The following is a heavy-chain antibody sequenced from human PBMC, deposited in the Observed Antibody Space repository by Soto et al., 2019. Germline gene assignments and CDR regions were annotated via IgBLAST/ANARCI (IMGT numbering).Heavy chain of an antibody. CDR2: INHSGST. J-gene: IGHJ4*02. V-gene: IGHV4-34*01. D-gene: IGHD3-9*01. CDR3: ARGRVRDYDILTCHTPQSNQTLRFDS. CDR1: GGSFSGYY. Sequence: SETLSLTCAVYGGSFSGYYWSWIRQPPGKGLEWIGEINHSGSTNYNPSLKSRVTISVDTSKNQFSLKLSSVTAADTAVYYCARGRVRDYDILTCHTPQSNQTLRFDSWGQGTLVTAPQ.